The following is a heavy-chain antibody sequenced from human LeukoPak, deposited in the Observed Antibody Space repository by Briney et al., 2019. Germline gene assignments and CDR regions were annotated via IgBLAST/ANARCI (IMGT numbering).Heavy chain of an antibody. CDR2: IYYGGST. J-gene: IGHJ4*02. D-gene: IGHD5-24*01. Sequence: PSETLSLTCTVSGGSISSGGYYWSWIRQHPGKGLEWIGCIYYGGSTYYNPSLKSRVTISVDTSKNQFSLKLSSVTAADTAVYYCARDQATSGVDYWGQGTLVTVSS. V-gene: IGHV4-31*03. CDR3: ARDQATSGVDY. CDR1: GGSISSGGYY.